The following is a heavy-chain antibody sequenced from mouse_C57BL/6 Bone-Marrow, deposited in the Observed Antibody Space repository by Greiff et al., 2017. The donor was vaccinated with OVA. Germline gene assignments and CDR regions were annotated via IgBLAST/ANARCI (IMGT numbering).Heavy chain of an antibody. CDR3: ARGGYPWFAY. Sequence: QVQLKQPGAELVRPGTSVKLSCKASGYTFTSYWMHWVKQRPGQGLEWIGVIDPSDSYTNYNQKFKGKATLTVDTSSSTAYMQLSSLTSEDSAVYYCARGGYPWFAYWGQGTLVTVSA. V-gene: IGHV1-59*01. D-gene: IGHD2-14*01. CDR1: GYTFTSYW. J-gene: IGHJ3*01. CDR2: IDPSDSYT.